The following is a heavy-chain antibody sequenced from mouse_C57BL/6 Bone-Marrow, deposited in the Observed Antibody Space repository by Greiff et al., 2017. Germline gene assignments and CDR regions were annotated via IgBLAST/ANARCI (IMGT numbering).Heavy chain of an antibody. CDR1: GYTFTDYY. V-gene: IGHV1-19*01. CDR3: ARGDYQAFCDV. J-gene: IGHJ1*03. Sequence: VQLQQSGPVLVKPGASVKMSCKASGYTFTDYYMNWVKQSHGKSLEWIGVINPYNGGTSYNQKFKGKATLTVDKSSSTAYMELNSLTSEDSAVYYCARGDYQAFCDVWGTGTTVTVSS. CDR2: INPYNGGT. D-gene: IGHD2-4*01.